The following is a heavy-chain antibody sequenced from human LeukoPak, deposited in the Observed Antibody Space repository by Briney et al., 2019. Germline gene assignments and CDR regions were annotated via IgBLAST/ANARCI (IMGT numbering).Heavy chain of an antibody. CDR3: ARQSGSYPNWFDP. Sequence: SETLSLTCAVYGGSFSGYYWSWIRQPPGKGLEWIGSIYYSGSTYYNPSLKSRVTISVDTSKNQFSLKLSSVTAADTAVYYCARQSGSYPNWFDPWGQGTLVTVSS. CDR2: IYYSGST. V-gene: IGHV4-34*01. CDR1: GGSFSGYY. J-gene: IGHJ5*02. D-gene: IGHD1-26*01.